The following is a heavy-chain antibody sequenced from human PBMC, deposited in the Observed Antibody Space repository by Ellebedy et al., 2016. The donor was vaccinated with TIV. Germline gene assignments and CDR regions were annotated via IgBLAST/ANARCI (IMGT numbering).Heavy chain of an antibody. V-gene: IGHV3-33*08. CDR2: IWFDGSNK. D-gene: IGHD4-17*01. CDR1: GFTFSSYG. Sequence: GESLKIFCAASGFTFSSYGMHWVRQAPGKGLEWVAGIWFDGSNKNFADSVKGRFTISRVNSKKTLYLQMNSLTAEDTAVYYCAREFGDYYFDYWGQGTLVTVSS. J-gene: IGHJ4*02. CDR3: AREFGDYYFDY.